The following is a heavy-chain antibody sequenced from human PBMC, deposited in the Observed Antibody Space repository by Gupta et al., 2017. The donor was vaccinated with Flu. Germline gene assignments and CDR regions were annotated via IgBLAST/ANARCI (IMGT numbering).Heavy chain of an antibody. J-gene: IGHJ6*02. D-gene: IGHD3-3*01. CDR2: ISHDGNNQ. CDR1: GSTFKNYG. V-gene: IGHV3-30*03. CDR3: ARDRWRHFGMDV. Sequence: QVQLVEPGGGVVQPGKSLRLSCGASGSTFKNYGFHWVRQAPGQGLEWLAVISHDGNNQYYADSVKGRFTISRDNSKKTVSLLMSSLSPEDTAIYYCARDRWRHFGMDVWGQGTMVTVSS.